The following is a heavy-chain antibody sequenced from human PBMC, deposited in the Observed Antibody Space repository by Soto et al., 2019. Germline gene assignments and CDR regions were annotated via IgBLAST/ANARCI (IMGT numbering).Heavy chain of an antibody. D-gene: IGHD1-26*01. J-gene: IGHJ3*01. CDR1: GYSFTSYW. V-gene: IGHV5-51*01. CDR3: ERGGKVGRTVGTFDL. Sequence: EVQLVQSGAEVKKPGESLKISCKGSGYSFTSYWIGWLRQMPGKGLEWMGIIYPGDSDTRYSPSFQGQVLLTVEKSVSPAYLHWGSLTASDTAVYYCERGGKVGRTVGTFDLCGQGTMVTVPS. CDR2: IYPGDSDT.